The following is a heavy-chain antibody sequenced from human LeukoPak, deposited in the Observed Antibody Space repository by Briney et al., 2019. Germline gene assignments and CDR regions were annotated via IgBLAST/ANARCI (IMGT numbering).Heavy chain of an antibody. J-gene: IGHJ3*02. V-gene: IGHV4-61*02. CDR2: IYTSESI. Sequence: PSETLSLTCTVSGGSISSGTYYWSWIRQSAGKGLEWIGRIYTSESIDYNPSLKSRVTISLDTSKNQFSLKVRSVTAADTAVYYCARGSDAFDIWGQGTMVTVSS. CDR3: ARGSDAFDI. CDR1: GGSISSGTYY.